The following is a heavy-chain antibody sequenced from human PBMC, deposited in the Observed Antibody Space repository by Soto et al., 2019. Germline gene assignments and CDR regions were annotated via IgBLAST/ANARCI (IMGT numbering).Heavy chain of an antibody. V-gene: IGHV1-69*12. D-gene: IGHD5-12*01. CDR1: GDTFTIFA. CDR2: IIPTIGTT. CDR3: ARDLGSGYDPGDY. Sequence: QVQLVQSGAEVKKPGSSVKVSCKASGDTFTIFAISRVRQAPGQGLEWMGGIIPTIGTTNYAQRFQGRITITGDESTGTAYMELSSLKSEDTAVYYCARDLGSGYDPGDYWGQGTLVTVSS. J-gene: IGHJ4*02.